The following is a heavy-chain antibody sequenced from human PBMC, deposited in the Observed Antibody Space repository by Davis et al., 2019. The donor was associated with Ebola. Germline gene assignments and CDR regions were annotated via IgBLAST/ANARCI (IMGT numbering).Heavy chain of an antibody. CDR3: ARLYYGSGSYYNWFDP. J-gene: IGHJ5*02. D-gene: IGHD3-10*01. Sequence: MPSETLSLTFTVSGGSISTDYWSWIRQPPGKGLEWIGYISYTGSTNFNPSLKSRVTISVDTSKNQVSLKLSSVTAADTAVYYCARLYYGSGSYYNWFDPWGQGTLVTVSS. CDR1: GGSISTDY. CDR2: ISYTGST. V-gene: IGHV4-59*08.